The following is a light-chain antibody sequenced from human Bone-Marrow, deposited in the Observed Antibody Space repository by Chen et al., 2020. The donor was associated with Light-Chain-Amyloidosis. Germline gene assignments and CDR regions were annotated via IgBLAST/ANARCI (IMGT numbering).Light chain of an antibody. CDR2: DII. J-gene: IGKJ1*01. V-gene: IGKV3-15*01. CDR1: QSVGKK. Sequence: EIVMTQSPATLSVSPGESATLSCRASQSVGKKLAWYQQTPGQAPRLLIYDIITRATGIPARFSGSGSGTEFTLSISGLQSEDFAVYFCQHYKNWPPTFGPGTKVEIK. CDR3: QHYKNWPPT.